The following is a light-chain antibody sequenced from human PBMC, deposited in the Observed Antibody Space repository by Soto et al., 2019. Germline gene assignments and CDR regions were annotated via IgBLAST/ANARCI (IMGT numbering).Light chain of an antibody. CDR3: SSYTSSNTGV. Sequence: QSVLTQPASVSGSPGQSITISCTGTSSDVGDYNYVSWYQQHPGKAPKLMIYEVSNWPSGVSNRFSGSKSGNTASLTISGLQAEDEADYYCSSYTSSNTGVFGGGTKLTVL. CDR1: SSDVGDYNY. CDR2: EVS. J-gene: IGLJ3*02. V-gene: IGLV2-14*01.